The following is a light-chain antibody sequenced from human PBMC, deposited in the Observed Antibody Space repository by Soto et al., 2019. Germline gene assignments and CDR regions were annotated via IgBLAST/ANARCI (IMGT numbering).Light chain of an antibody. CDR2: XXX. CDR3: QQYGSSPKT. Sequence: EIVMTQSPATLSVSPGERATLSCRASQSVSSNLAWYQQKPGQAPXXXXXXXXNRATGIPDRFSGSGSGTDFTLTISRLEPEDFAVYYCQQYGSSPKTCGQGTKVDI. CDR1: QSVSSN. V-gene: IGKV3-20*01. J-gene: IGKJ1*01.